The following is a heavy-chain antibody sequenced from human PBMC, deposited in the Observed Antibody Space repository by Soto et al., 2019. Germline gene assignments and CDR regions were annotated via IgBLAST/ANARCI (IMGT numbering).Heavy chain of an antibody. CDR3: ARDRAGSGYLNYYYYYYMDV. V-gene: IGHV3-21*01. Sequence: GGSLRLSCAASGFTFSSYSMNWVRQAPGKGLEWVSSISSSSSYIYYADSVKGRFTISRDNAKNSLYLQMNSLRAEDTAVYYCARDRAGSGYLNYYYYYYMDVWGKGTTVTVSS. D-gene: IGHD3-22*01. J-gene: IGHJ6*03. CDR2: ISSSSSYI. CDR1: GFTFSSYS.